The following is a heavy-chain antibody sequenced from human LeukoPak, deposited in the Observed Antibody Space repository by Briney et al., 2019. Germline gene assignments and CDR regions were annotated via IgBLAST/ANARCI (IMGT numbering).Heavy chain of an antibody. CDR3: AREGKSGYYFNWFDP. CDR2: INPSGGST. Sequence: ASVKVSCKASGYTFTSYYMHWVRQAPGQGLGWMGIINPSGGSTSYAQKFQGRVTMTRDTSISTAYMELSRLRSDDTAVYYCAREGKSGYYFNWFDPWGQGTLVTVSS. D-gene: IGHD3-22*01. V-gene: IGHV1-46*01. CDR1: GYTFTSYY. J-gene: IGHJ5*02.